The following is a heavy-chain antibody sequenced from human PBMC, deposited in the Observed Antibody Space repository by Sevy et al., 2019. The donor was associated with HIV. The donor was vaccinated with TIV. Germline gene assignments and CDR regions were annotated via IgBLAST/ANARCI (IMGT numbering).Heavy chain of an antibody. J-gene: IGHJ4*02. CDR1: GFTFSSYA. Sequence: GGSLRLSCAGSGFTFSSYAMSWVRQAPGKGLEWVSGISDSGSRTDYADSVRGRFTISRDNSKNNLYLNMNSLRGEDTAVYYCAKVFIGDGTFDSWGQGTLVTVSS. D-gene: IGHD3-16*01. CDR2: ISDSGSRT. CDR3: AKVFIGDGTFDS. V-gene: IGHV3-23*01.